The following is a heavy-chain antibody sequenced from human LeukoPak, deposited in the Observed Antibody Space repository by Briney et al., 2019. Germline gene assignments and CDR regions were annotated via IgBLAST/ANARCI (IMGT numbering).Heavy chain of an antibody. J-gene: IGHJ4*02. CDR3: AREGSKAVAGQFDY. V-gene: IGHV3-48*01. CDR2: IDARSGIT. CDR1: GFTFTIFG. D-gene: IGHD6-19*01. Sequence: GGSLRLSCAASGFTFTIFGFNWVRQAPGKVPEWVSYIDARSGITYYADSVQGRFTISRDNAQESVFLQMNSLRADDTAVYYCAREGSKAVAGQFDYWGQGTLVTVSS.